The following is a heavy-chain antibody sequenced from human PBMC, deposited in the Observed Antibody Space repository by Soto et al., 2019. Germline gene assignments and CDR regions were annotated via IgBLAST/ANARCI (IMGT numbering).Heavy chain of an antibody. CDR1: GYVFTSYG. CDR3: VLVDVYVTPSPQDV. CDR2: INTYNGNT. J-gene: IGHJ6*02. Sequence: QVQLVQSGAEVKNPGASVKVSCKTSGYVFTSYGIGWARQAPGQGLEWMGWINTYNGNTNYAQNLQGRVTLPTDTSTSTAYRELRSLRSTDTAIYYCVLVDVYVTPSPQDVWGQGTTVNVSS. V-gene: IGHV1-18*01. D-gene: IGHD3-16*01.